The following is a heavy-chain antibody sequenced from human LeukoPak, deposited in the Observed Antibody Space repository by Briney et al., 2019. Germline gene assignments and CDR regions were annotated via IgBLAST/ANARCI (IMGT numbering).Heavy chain of an antibody. CDR1: GGSIGSGGYS. CDR2: IYHSGST. Sequence: SETLSLTCAVSGGSIGSGGYSWRWIRQPPGKGLEWIGYIYHSGSTYYNPSLKSRVTISVDRSKNQFSLKLSSVTAADTAVYYCARGGSGGFGELLFAYWGQGTLVTVSS. V-gene: IGHV4-30-2*01. CDR3: ARGGSGGFGELLFAY. D-gene: IGHD3-10*01. J-gene: IGHJ4*02.